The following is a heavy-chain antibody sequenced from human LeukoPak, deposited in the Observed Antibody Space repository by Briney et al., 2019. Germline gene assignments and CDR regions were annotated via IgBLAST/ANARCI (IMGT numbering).Heavy chain of an antibody. Sequence: SETLSLTCTVSGGSISNYYWSWIRQSPGKGLEWMGYISYSGNTNYNPSLKGRVTISIDPSKNHFSLKLSSVTAADTAVYYCAVDNDSTGYYFSMDVWGNGTPVTVSS. D-gene: IGHD3-22*01. CDR3: AVDNDSTGYYFSMDV. J-gene: IGHJ6*03. CDR2: ISYSGNT. V-gene: IGHV4-59*01. CDR1: GGSISNYY.